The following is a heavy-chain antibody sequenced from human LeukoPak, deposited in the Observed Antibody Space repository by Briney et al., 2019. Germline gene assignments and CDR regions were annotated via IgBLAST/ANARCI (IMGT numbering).Heavy chain of an antibody. D-gene: IGHD5-18*01. CDR2: ISGSGGST. CDR3: AKSSGYSYGLYYYYGMDV. Sequence: GGSLRLSCAASGFTFSSYAMSWVRQAPGKGLEWVSAISGSGGSTYYAASVKGRFTISRDNSKNTLYLQMNSLRAEDTAVYYCAKSSGYSYGLYYYYGMDVWGQGTTVTVSS. J-gene: IGHJ6*02. V-gene: IGHV3-23*01. CDR1: GFTFSSYA.